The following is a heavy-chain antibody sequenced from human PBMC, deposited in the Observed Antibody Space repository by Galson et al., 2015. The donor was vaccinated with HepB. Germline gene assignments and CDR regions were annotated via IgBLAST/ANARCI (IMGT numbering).Heavy chain of an antibody. D-gene: IGHD6-19*01. J-gene: IGHJ5*02. Sequence: SVKVSCKASGYTFIGYYIHWVRQAPGQGLDWMGWINPHTGGAVYAQKFQGRVTMTWDTSTSTAHMEVSRLRSDDTAIYYCTRDVGAGRQNNWFDPWGQGTLVTVSS. V-gene: IGHV1-2*02. CDR2: INPHTGGA. CDR1: GYTFIGYY. CDR3: TRDVGAGRQNNWFDP.